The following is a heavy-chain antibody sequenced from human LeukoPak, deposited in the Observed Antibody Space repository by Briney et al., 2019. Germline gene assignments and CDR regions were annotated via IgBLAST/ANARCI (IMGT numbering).Heavy chain of an antibody. CDR2: MRHSGST. Sequence: SETLSLTCTVSADSISSGGHYWSWIRQHPGKGLESIGFMRHSGSTSHNPSLKGRVAISVDASKNQFSLRLSSVTAADTAVYYCARGGNRFGGFYFDYWGQGGLVTVSS. CDR1: ADSISSGGHY. D-gene: IGHD3-10*01. V-gene: IGHV4-31*03. J-gene: IGHJ4*02. CDR3: ARGGNRFGGFYFDY.